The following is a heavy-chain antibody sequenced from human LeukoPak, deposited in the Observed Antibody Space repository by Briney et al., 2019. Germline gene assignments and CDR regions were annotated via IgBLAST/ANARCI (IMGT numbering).Heavy chain of an antibody. CDR3: ARGSVDTAMGHFDY. D-gene: IGHD5-18*01. V-gene: IGHV1-2*02. J-gene: IGHJ4*02. Sequence: ASVQVSCKASGYTFTAYYIHWVRQAPGQGLEWMGWINPNTGGTNYAQKFQGRVTITADKSTSTAYMELSSLRSEDTAVYYCARGSVDTAMGHFDYWGQGTLVTVSS. CDR2: INPNTGGT. CDR1: GYTFTAYY.